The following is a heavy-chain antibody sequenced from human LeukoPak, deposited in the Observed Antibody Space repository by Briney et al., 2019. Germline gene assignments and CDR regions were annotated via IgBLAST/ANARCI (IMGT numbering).Heavy chain of an antibody. Sequence: SETLSLTCAVYGGSFSGYYWSWIRQPPGKGLEWIGEINHSGSTNYNPSLKSRVTISVDTSKSQFSLKLSSVTAADTAVYYCARLSMVRGVLGLDYWGQGTLVTVSS. CDR2: INHSGST. V-gene: IGHV4-34*01. CDR1: GGSFSGYY. D-gene: IGHD3-10*01. J-gene: IGHJ4*02. CDR3: ARLSMVRGVLGLDY.